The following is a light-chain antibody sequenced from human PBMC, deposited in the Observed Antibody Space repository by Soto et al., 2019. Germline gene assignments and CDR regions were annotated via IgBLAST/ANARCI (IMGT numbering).Light chain of an antibody. CDR3: SSDISSSAPYV. V-gene: IGLV2-14*01. J-gene: IGLJ1*01. CDR1: TSDIGGYNY. CDR2: DVT. Sequence: QSVLTQPASVSGSPGQSITISCTETTSDIGGYNYVSWYQLHPGKAPKLMIYDVTRRPSGVSNRFSGSKSGNTASLTISGLQAEDEADYYCSSDISSSAPYVFGTGTKVTVL.